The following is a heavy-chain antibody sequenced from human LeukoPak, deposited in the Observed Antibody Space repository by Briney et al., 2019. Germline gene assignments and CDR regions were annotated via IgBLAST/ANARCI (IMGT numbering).Heavy chain of an antibody. CDR1: GFTFSSYW. V-gene: IGHV3-7*01. CDR2: IKQDGSEK. CDR3: ARDGYGSGSLPGPMNDY. D-gene: IGHD3-10*01. J-gene: IGHJ4*02. Sequence: GGSLRLSCAASGFTFSSYWMSWVRQAPGKGLEWVANIKQDGSEKYYVDSVKGRFTISRDNAKNSLYLQMNSLRAEDTAVYYCARDGYGSGSLPGPMNDYWGQGTLVTVSS.